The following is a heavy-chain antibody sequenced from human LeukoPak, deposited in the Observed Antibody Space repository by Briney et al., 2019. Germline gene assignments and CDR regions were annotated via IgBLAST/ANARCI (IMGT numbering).Heavy chain of an antibody. D-gene: IGHD1-7*01. V-gene: IGHV3-30*04. CDR2: ISYDGSNK. CDR3: ARDAVELELRHYFDY. J-gene: IGHJ4*02. CDR1: GSTFSSYA. Sequence: GGSLRLSCAASGSTFSSYAMHWVRQAPGKGLEWVAVISYDGSNKYYADSVKGRFTISRDNSKNTLYLQMNSLRAEDTAVYYCARDAVELELRHYFDYWGQGTLVSVSA.